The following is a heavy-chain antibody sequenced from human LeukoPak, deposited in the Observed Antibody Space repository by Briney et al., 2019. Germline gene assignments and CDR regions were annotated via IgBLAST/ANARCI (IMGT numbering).Heavy chain of an antibody. V-gene: IGHV1-69*05. CDR3: AKDRKTDWSDY. CDR2: IIPIFGTA. Sequence: EASVKVSCKASGGTFSSYAISWVRQAPGQGLEWMGGIIPIFGTANYAQKFQGRVTITTDESTSTAYMELSSLRAEDTAVYYCAKDRKTDWSDYWGQGTLVTVSS. J-gene: IGHJ4*02. CDR1: GGTFSSYA. D-gene: IGHD3-9*01.